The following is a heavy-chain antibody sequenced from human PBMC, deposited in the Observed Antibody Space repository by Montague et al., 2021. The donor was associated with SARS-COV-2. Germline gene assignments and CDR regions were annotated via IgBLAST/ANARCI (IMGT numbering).Heavy chain of an antibody. CDR1: GGSISSHF. CDR2: INSNGGT. J-gene: IGHJ5*02. CDR3: ARATSVRGAVSWFDP. Sequence: SETLSLTCTVSGGSISSHFWSFIRQPPGKGLEWIGYINSNGGTNDNPSLRSRLTMSVDTSKNQFSLQLRSMTPADTAVYFCARATSVRGAVSWFDPWGRESWSPSPQ. D-gene: IGHD3-10*01. V-gene: IGHV4-59*11.